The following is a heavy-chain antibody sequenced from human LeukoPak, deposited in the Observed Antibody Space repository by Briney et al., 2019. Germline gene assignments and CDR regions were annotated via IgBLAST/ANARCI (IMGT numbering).Heavy chain of an antibody. V-gene: IGHV3-23*01. D-gene: IGHD3-10*01. Sequence: GSLRLSCVVSGISLSNYAMTWVRQAPGKGLEWVSDISERGGSTTYEDSGKGRFTISRDTSLSTLYLQMNTLRAEDTAVYFCAKRGVVIRGLLVIGYHQEAYHYDFWGQGVLVTVSS. CDR3: AKRGVVIRGLLVIGYHQEAYHYDF. CDR2: ISERGGST. J-gene: IGHJ4*02. CDR1: GISLSNYA.